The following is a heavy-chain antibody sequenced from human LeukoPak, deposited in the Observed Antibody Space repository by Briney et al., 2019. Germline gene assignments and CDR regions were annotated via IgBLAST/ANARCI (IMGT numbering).Heavy chain of an antibody. Sequence: GGSLRLSCAASGFTFSNYAMSWVRQAPGKGLEWVSAISGSGGSTYYADSVKGRFTISRDNSKNTLYLQMNSLRAEDTAVYYCAKDGSMVRGVPHYYYGMDVWGQGTTVTVSS. CDR2: ISGSGGST. CDR1: GFTFSNYA. V-gene: IGHV3-23*01. D-gene: IGHD3-10*01. CDR3: AKDGSMVRGVPHYYYGMDV. J-gene: IGHJ6*02.